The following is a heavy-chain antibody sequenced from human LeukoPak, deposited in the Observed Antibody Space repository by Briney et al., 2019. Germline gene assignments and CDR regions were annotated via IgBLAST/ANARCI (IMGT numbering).Heavy chain of an antibody. CDR2: MNPNSGNT. CDR1: GYTFTSYD. J-gene: IGHJ5*02. V-gene: IGHV1-8*01. D-gene: IGHD2-2*01. Sequence: ASVKVSCKVSGYTFTSYDINWVRQATGQGFEWMGWMNPNSGNTGYAQKFQGRVTMTRNTSISTVYMELSSLRSEDTAVYYCARTPTKLLGYCTITSCRNWFDPWGQGTLVTVSS. CDR3: ARTPTKLLGYCTITSCRNWFDP.